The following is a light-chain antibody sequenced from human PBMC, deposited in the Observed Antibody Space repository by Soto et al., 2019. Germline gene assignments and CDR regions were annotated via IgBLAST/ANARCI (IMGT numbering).Light chain of an antibody. V-gene: IGKV3-11*01. J-gene: IGKJ4*01. Sequence: EIVLTQSPATMSLSPGDRATLSCRASQSVGNSLAWYQQKPGQAPRLLIYDASSRATGIPARFSGSGSATDFTLTISSLQPEDFATYYCQQYDDLPLTFGGGTRWIS. CDR3: QQYDDLPLT. CDR2: DAS. CDR1: QSVGNS.